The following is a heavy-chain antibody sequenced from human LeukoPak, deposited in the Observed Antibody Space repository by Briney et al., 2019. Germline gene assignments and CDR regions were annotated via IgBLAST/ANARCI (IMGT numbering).Heavy chain of an antibody. D-gene: IGHD3-10*01. CDR2: ISGSGGST. Sequence: GGSLRLSCAASGFTVSSYAMSWVRQAPGKGLEWVSAISGSGGSTYYADSVKGRFTISRDNSKNTLYLQMNSLRAEDTAVYYCAKGDMVRTPYYYYYGMDVWGQGTTVTVSS. V-gene: IGHV3-23*01. CDR1: GFTVSSYA. J-gene: IGHJ6*02. CDR3: AKGDMVRTPYYYYYGMDV.